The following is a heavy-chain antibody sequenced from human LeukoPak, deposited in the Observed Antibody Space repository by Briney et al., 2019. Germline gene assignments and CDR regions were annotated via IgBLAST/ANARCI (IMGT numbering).Heavy chain of an antibody. CDR1: GFTFSSYG. D-gene: IGHD6-13*01. CDR2: ISSSSSTI. J-gene: IGHJ4*02. CDR3: AREPSFYSSSWSFDY. V-gene: IGHV3-48*04. Sequence: GGSLRLSCAASGFTFSSYGMHWVRQAPGKGLEWVSYISSSSSTIYYADSVKGRFTISRDNAKNSLYLQMNSLRAEDTAVYYCAREPSFYSSSWSFDYWGQGTLVTVSS.